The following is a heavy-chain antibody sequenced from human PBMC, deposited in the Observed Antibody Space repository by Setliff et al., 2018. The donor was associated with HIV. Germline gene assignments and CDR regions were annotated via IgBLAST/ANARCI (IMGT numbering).Heavy chain of an antibody. CDR3: ATDETYCSGGNCYSDQLDY. CDR2: ISAYTANT. Sequence: ASVKVSCKASGYTFPNYGITWVRQAPGQGLEWMGWISAYTANTNYAQNLQGRVTMTTDTPTSTAYMELRSLRSDDTAVYYCATDETYCSGGNCYSDQLDYWGQGTLVTVSS. CDR1: GYTFPNYG. D-gene: IGHD2-15*01. V-gene: IGHV1-18*01. J-gene: IGHJ4*02.